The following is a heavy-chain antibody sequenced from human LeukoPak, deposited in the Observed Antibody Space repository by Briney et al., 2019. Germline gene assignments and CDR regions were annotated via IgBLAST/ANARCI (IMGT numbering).Heavy chain of an antibody. D-gene: IGHD6-19*01. V-gene: IGHV3-7*01. CDR1: GFTFSSYW. Sequence: GGSLRLSCAASGFTFSSYWMSWVRQAPGKGLEWVANIKQDGSEKYYLDSVKGRFSISRDNAENSLYLQMNSLRAEDTAVYYCATEASSGLEDWGQGILVTVSS. CDR3: ATEASSGLED. J-gene: IGHJ4*02. CDR2: IKQDGSEK.